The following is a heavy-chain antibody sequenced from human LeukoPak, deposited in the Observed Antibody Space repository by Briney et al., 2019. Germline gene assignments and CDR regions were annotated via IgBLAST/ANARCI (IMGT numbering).Heavy chain of an antibody. D-gene: IGHD6-25*01. CDR1: GGSFSGYY. V-gene: IGHV4-34*01. CDR3: ARVPPPPAAAGY. CDR2: INHSGST. Sequence: SETLSLTCAVYGGSFSGYYWSWIRQPPGKGLEWIGEINHSGSTNYNPSLKSRVTISVDTSKNQFSLKLSSVTAADTAVYYCARVPPPPAAAGYWGQGTLVTVST. J-gene: IGHJ4*02.